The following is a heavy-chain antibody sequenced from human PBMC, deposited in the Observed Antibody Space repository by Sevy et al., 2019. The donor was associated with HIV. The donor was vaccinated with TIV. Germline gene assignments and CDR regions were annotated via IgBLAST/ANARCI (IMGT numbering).Heavy chain of an antibody. V-gene: IGHV3-7*01. D-gene: IGHD3-16*02. CDR1: GFTFATYW. Sequence: GESLKISCAASGFTFATYWMTWVRQAPGKGLEWVAHIKQDGTDKYYVDSVRGRFTISRDNGKNSLYLQMSSLRAEDTAVYFCARALADWGSFHYSSWGRGTLVTDSS. CDR2: IKQDGTDK. CDR3: ARALADWGSFHYSS. J-gene: IGHJ4*02.